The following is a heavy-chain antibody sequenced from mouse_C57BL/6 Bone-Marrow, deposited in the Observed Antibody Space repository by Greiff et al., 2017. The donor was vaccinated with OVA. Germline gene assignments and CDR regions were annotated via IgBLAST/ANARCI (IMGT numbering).Heavy chain of an antibody. V-gene: IGHV1-64*01. CDR1: GYTFTSYW. J-gene: IGHJ2*01. CDR3: ARECYFDY. CDR2: IHPNSGST. Sequence: VKLQQPGAELVKPGASVKLSCKASGYTFTSYWMHWVKQRPGQGLEWIGMIHPNSGSTNYNEKFKSKATLTVDNSSSTAYMQLSSLTSEDSAVYYCARECYFDYWGQGTTLTVSS.